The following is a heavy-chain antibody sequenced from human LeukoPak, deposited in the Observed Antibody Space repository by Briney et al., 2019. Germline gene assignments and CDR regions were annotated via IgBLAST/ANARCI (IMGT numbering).Heavy chain of an antibody. CDR1: GYSFTSGHY. V-gene: IGHV4-38-2*01. Sequence: SETLSLTCSVSGYSFTSGHYWGWIRQPPGKGLEWIANIYHTGSAHHNPSLKSRVTISVDTSKNQFSLKLSSVTAADTAVYYCARYCTSTTCILRGFDYWGQGTLVTVSS. D-gene: IGHD2-2*01. J-gene: IGHJ4*02. CDR2: IYHTGSA. CDR3: ARYCTSTTCILRGFDY.